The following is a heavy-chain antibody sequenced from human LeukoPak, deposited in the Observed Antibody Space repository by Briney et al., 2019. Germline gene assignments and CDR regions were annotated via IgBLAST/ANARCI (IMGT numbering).Heavy chain of an antibody. CDR1: GFTFSNYA. CDR2: ISFDATKE. D-gene: IGHD1-1*01. Sequence: PGGSLRLSCAASGFTFSNYAMHWVRQAPGKGLEWVAVISFDATKEYFGKSVKGRFTISRDNSKATLYLQMHRLRIEDTDLYFCARFKVGTNTTQNNAFDIWGRGTVVAVSS. CDR3: ARFKVGTNTTQNNAFDI. V-gene: IGHV3-30*01. J-gene: IGHJ3*02.